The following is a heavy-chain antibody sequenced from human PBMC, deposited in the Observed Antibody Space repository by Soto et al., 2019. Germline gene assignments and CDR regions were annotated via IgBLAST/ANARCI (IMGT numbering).Heavy chain of an antibody. CDR2: MYHSGST. Sequence: QLQLHESGSGLVKPSQTLSLTCAVSGGSISSGGYSWSWIRQPPGEGLELIGYMYHSGSTYYNPSLTGRVTISIDRSNIQFSLKLSSVTAADTAVYCCARVPDYWGQGMLVTVSS. CDR3: ARVPDY. D-gene: IGHD2-2*01. J-gene: IGHJ4*02. V-gene: IGHV4-30-2*01. CDR1: GGSISSGGYS.